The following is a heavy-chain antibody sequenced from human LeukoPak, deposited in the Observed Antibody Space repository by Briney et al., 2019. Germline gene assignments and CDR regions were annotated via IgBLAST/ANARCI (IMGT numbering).Heavy chain of an antibody. V-gene: IGHV4-4*07. CDR1: GGSISSYY. J-gene: IGHJ6*02. D-gene: IGHD6-13*01. CDR3: AREGFRGIAAAGTKYYYGMDV. Sequence: SSETLSLTCTVSGGSISSYYWSWIRQPAGKGLEWIGRIYTSGSTNYNPSLKSRVTMSVDTSKNQFSLKLSSVTAADTAVYYCAREGFRGIAAAGTKYYYGMDVWGQGTTVTVSS. CDR2: IYTSGST.